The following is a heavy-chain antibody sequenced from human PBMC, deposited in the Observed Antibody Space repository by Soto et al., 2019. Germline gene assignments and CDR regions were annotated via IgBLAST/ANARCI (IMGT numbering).Heavy chain of an antibody. CDR1: GGTFSSYT. CDR3: ARGERQQQRDY. V-gene: IGHV1-69*02. D-gene: IGHD6-13*01. Sequence: SVKVSCKASGGTFSSYTISWVRQAPGQGLEWMGRIIPIHGIAKYAQKFQGRVTITADKSTSTAYMELSSLRSEDTAVYYCARGERQQQRDYWGQGTLVTVSS. CDR2: IIPIHGIA. J-gene: IGHJ4*02.